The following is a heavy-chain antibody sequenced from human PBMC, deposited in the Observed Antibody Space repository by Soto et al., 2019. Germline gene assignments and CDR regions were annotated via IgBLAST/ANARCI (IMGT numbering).Heavy chain of an antibody. D-gene: IGHD6-19*01. Sequence: QVQLVQSGAEVKKPGSSVEVSCKASVGTFSSYAISWVRQSPGRGLEWMGGIIPIFGTANYAQKFQGRVTITADEATSTAYMELGSLRSEDTAVYYCARDQGSGWSPTPWGQGTLVTVSS. CDR1: VGTFSSYA. J-gene: IGHJ4*02. CDR3: ARDQGSGWSPTP. V-gene: IGHV1-69*12. CDR2: IIPIFGTA.